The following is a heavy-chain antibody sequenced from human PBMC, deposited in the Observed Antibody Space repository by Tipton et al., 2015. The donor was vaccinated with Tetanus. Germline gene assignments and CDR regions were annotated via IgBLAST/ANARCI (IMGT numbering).Heavy chain of an antibody. J-gene: IGHJ6*03. V-gene: IGHV3-53*01. Sequence: SVRLSCAASGFSVSNNHMNWVRQAPGKGLEWVSVVYGAGSTDYADSVQGRFTLYRDNSKNILYLQLSNLRADDAAVYYCTRGRPLTGNYYQYYMDVWGKGTTVTVSS. D-gene: IGHD3-9*01. CDR2: VYGAGST. CDR1: GFSVSNNH. CDR3: TRGRPLTGNYYQYYMDV.